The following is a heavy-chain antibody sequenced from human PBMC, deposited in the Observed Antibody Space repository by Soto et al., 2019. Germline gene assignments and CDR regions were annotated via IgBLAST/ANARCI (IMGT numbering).Heavy chain of an antibody. J-gene: IGHJ6*01. Sequence: QVQLVESGGGVVQPGRSLRLSCAASGFTFSSYGMHWVRQAPGKGLEWVAVISYDGSNKYYADSVKGRFTISRDNSKNTLYLQMNSLRAEDTAVYYCAKDRSIAARPVYYYYGMDVW. CDR3: AKDRSIAARPVYYYYGMDV. CDR1: GFTFSSYG. V-gene: IGHV3-30*18. CDR2: ISYDGSNK. D-gene: IGHD6-6*01.